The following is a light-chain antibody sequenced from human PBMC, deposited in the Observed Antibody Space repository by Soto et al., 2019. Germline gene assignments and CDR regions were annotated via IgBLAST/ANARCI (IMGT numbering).Light chain of an antibody. Sequence: AIQLTQSPSSLSASVGDRVIITCRASQGINNALAWYQQKPWKAPKLLIYDASSLESGVPSRFSGSGSGTDFTLTISSRQPEDFATYYCQQFNNYPATFGQGTKLEIK. CDR2: DAS. V-gene: IGKV1D-13*01. J-gene: IGKJ2*01. CDR1: QGINNA. CDR3: QQFNNYPAT.